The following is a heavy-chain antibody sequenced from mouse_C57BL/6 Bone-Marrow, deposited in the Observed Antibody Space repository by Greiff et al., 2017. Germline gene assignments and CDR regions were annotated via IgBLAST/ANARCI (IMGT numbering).Heavy chain of an antibody. Sequence: QVQLQQPGAELVKPGASVKLSCKASGYTFTSYWMHWVKQRPGQGLEWIGMIHPNSGSTNYNEKFKSKATLTVDKSSSTAYMQLSSLTSEDSAVYYCARAEIYYDYDVSFAYWGQVTLVTVSA. V-gene: IGHV1-64*01. J-gene: IGHJ3*01. D-gene: IGHD2-4*01. CDR1: GYTFTSYW. CDR2: IHPNSGST. CDR3: ARAEIYYDYDVSFAY.